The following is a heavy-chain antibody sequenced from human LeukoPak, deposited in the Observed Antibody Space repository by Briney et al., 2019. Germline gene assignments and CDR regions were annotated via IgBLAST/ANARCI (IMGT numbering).Heavy chain of an antibody. J-gene: IGHJ4*02. CDR2: INSDGSST. D-gene: IGHD3-22*01. CDR1: GFTFSSYW. CDR3: ARDRITMIVVVTLDY. Sequence: GGSLRLSCAASGFTFSSYWMHWIRHAPGKGLVWVSRINSDGSSTSYADSVKGRFTISRDNSKNTLYLQMNSLRAEDTAVYYCARDRITMIVVVTLDYWGQGTLVTVSS. V-gene: IGHV3-74*01.